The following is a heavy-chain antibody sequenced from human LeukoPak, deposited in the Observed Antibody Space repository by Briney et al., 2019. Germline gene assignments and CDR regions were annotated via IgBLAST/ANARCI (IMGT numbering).Heavy chain of an antibody. Sequence: VASVKVSCKASGYTFTSYGISWVRRAPGQGLEWMGLISADNGNTNYAQKLQGRVTMTTDTSTSTAYMELRSLRSDDTAVYYCTVPAYYYGSGTDSFDIWGQGTMVTVSS. CDR3: TVPAYYYGSGTDSFDI. D-gene: IGHD3-10*01. J-gene: IGHJ3*02. CDR2: ISADNGNT. CDR1: GYTFTSYG. V-gene: IGHV1-18*01.